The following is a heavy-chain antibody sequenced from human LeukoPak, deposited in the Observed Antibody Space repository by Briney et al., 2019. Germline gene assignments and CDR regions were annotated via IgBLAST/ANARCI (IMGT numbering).Heavy chain of an antibody. CDR3: ARSGRYYYDSSGYHFDPFHY. CDR2: IYPGDSAT. V-gene: IGHV5-51*01. CDR1: GYSFTSYW. D-gene: IGHD3-22*01. J-gene: IGHJ4*02. Sequence: GESLKISCKGSGYSFTSYWIGWVRQMPGKGLELMGIIYPGDSATTYSPSFQGQVSISADKSITTAYLQWSSLKASDTAMYFCARSGRYYYDSSGYHFDPFHYWGQGTLSLSPQ.